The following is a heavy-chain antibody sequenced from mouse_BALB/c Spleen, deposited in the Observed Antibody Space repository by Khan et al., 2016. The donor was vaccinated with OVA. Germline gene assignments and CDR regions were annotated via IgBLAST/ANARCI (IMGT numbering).Heavy chain of an antibody. J-gene: IGHJ3*01. Sequence: VQLQQSGAELAKPGASVKMSCKASGYTFTSYWMHWVKQRPGQGLEWIGYINPSTGYTEYNQRFKDKATLTADKSSSTAYMQLSSLTYEESAVYSCENPGSNSAWLTYWGQGTLVTVSS. D-gene: IGHD2-5*01. CDR2: INPSTGYT. CDR3: ENPGSNSAWLTY. V-gene: IGHV1-7*01. CDR1: GYTFTSYW.